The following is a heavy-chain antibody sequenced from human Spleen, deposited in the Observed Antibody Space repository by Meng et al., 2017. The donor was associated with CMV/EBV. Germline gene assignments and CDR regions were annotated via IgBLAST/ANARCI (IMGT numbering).Heavy chain of an antibody. CDR3: ARDRGYCSGTSCPGDAFDI. Sequence: SETLSLTCTVSGGSINSGSYYWTWIRQPPGKGLEWIGYIYYSGSTNYNPSLKSRVTISVDTSKNQFSLKLSSVTAADTAVYYCARDRGYCSGTSCPGDAFDIWGQGTMVTVSS. D-gene: IGHD2-2*01. CDR2: IYYSGST. V-gene: IGHV4-61*01. J-gene: IGHJ3*02. CDR1: GGSINSGSYY.